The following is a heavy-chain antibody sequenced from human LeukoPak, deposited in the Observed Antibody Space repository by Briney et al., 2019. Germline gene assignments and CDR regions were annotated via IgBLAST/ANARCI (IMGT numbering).Heavy chain of an antibody. CDR1: GFTFSSYS. J-gene: IGHJ6*02. V-gene: IGHV3-21*01. Sequence: GGSLRLSCAASGFTFSSYSMNWVRQAPGKGLEWVSSISSSSSYIYYADSVKGRFTISRDNAKNSLSLQMNSLRAEDTAVYYCARGPRDHHDTSDNYYYYGMDVWGQGTTVTVSS. CDR2: ISSSSSYI. CDR3: ARGPRDHHDTSDNYYYYGMDV. D-gene: IGHD1-1*01.